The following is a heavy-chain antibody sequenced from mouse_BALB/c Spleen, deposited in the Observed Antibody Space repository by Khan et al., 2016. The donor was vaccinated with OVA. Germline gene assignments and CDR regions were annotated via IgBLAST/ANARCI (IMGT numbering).Heavy chain of an antibody. D-gene: IGHD2-14*01. CDR1: GYTFTSYT. CDR3: VRDGAYHRNDGWFAY. V-gene: IGHV1-4*01. J-gene: IGHJ3*01. CDR2: INPSNGYT. Sequence: VQLQQSGAELARPGASVKMSCKDSGYTFTSYTIHWIKLRPGQGLEWIGYINPSNGYTNYNQKFKDKATLTADKSSTTAYMELSSLTSDDSALYNCVRDGAYHRNDGWFAYWGQGTLVTVSA.